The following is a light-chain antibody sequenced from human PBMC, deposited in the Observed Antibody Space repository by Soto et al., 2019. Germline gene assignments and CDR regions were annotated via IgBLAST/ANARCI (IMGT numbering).Light chain of an antibody. CDR2: AAS. CDR3: QQYDSSRLWT. Sequence: EIVFTQSPGTLSLSPGERATLSCRASQSVSSSYLAWYQQTPAQARRLLIYAASSRATGIPDRFSGSGSGTDFTLPISRLEPEDFAAYYCQQYDSSRLWTFGQGTKVDI. CDR1: QSVSSSY. J-gene: IGKJ1*01. V-gene: IGKV3-20*01.